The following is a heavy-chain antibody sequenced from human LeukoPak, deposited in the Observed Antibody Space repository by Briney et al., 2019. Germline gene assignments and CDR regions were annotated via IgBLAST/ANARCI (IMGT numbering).Heavy chain of an antibody. V-gene: IGHV1-69*13. D-gene: IGHD3-10*01. J-gene: IGHJ6*02. CDR2: IIPIFGTA. CDR3: AKSGGYYYGMDV. Sequence: ASVKVSCKASGYTFTSYGISWVRQAPGQGLEWMGGIIPIFGTANYAQKFQGRVTITADESTSTAYMELSSLRSEDTAVYYCAKSGGYYYGMDVWGQGTTVTVSS. CDR1: GYTFTSYG.